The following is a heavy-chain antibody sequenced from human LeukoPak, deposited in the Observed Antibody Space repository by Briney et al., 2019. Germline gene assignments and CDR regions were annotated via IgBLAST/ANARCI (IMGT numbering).Heavy chain of an antibody. CDR1: GYTFTSYG. V-gene: IGHV1-18*01. D-gene: IGHD4-23*01. CDR2: ISAYNGNA. Sequence: ASVKVSCKASGYTFTSYGISWVRQAPGQGLEWMGWISAYNGNANYAQKLQGRVTMTTDTSTSTAYMELRSLRSDDTAVYYCARDRSTVVTPENYYYYYGMDVWGQGTTVTVSS. J-gene: IGHJ6*02. CDR3: ARDRSTVVTPENYYYYYGMDV.